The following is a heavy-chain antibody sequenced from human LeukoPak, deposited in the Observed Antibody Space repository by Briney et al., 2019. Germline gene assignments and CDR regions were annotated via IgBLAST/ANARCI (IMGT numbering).Heavy chain of an antibody. CDR3: ARGAIGSSGEFDY. J-gene: IGHJ4*02. Sequence: GSLRLSCAASGFTFSSYAMSWIRQPPGKGLEWIGYIYYSGSTNYNPSLKSRVTISVDTSKNQFSLKLSSVTAADTAVYYCARGAIGSSGEFDYWGQGTLVTVSS. CDR2: IYYSGST. D-gene: IGHD2-21*01. CDR1: GFTFSSYA. V-gene: IGHV4-59*01.